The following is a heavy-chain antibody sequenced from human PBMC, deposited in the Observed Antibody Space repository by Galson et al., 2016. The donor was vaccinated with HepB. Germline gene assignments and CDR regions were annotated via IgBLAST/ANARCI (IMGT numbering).Heavy chain of an antibody. D-gene: IGHD2/OR15-2a*01. CDR2: NSTYRGNT. V-gene: IGHV1-18*01. CDR1: GYTFTTSG. CDR3: ARDVQYRFDS. Sequence: SVKVSCKASGYTFTTSGISWVRQAPGQGLEWMGWNSTYRGNTTYAQKFQGGPTLTTYSATTTAYMELRSLRFDDTALYYCARDVQYRFDSWGQGTLVTVSS. J-gene: IGHJ4*02.